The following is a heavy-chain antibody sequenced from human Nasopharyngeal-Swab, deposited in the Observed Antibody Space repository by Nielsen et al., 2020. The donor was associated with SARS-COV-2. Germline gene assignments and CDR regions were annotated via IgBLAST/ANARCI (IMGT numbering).Heavy chain of an antibody. CDR1: GFTFSSYW. V-gene: IGHV3-21*01. Sequence: GESLKISCAASGFTFSSYWMYWVRQAPGKGLEWVSSISSSSSYIYYADSVKGRFTISRDNAKNSLYLQMNSLRAEDTAVYYCARDYYGSGSYLYYYYGMDVWGQGTTVTVSS. CDR2: ISSSSSYI. D-gene: IGHD3-10*01. CDR3: ARDYYGSGSYLYYYYGMDV. J-gene: IGHJ6*02.